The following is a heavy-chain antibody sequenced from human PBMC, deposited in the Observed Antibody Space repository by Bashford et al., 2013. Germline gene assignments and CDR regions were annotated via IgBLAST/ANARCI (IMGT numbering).Heavy chain of an antibody. Sequence: ASGGTFSTYGISWVRQAPGQGLEWLGGIVPVFGTANYAQKFQDRVTIIADESTSTAYMELSSLKSEDTAVYYCARGNYYDSSGYLIWGQGTMVTVSS. CDR2: IVPVFGTA. CDR1: GGTFSTYG. J-gene: IGHJ3*02. CDR3: ARGNYYDSSGYLI. D-gene: IGHD3-22*01. V-gene: IGHV1-69*01.